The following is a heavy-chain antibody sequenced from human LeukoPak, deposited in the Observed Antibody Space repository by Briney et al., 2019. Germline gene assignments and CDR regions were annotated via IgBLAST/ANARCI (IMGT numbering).Heavy chain of an antibody. CDR3: AKGTVTRAYYYFYMDV. J-gene: IGHJ6*03. CDR2: ISGSGGDT. V-gene: IGHV3-23*01. CDR1: GFTFSSYG. Sequence: GGSLRLSCAASGFTFSSYGMSWVRQAPGKGLEWVSAISGSGGDTYYADSVKGRFTISRDNSKNTLSVQMNSLRVDDTAVYYCAKGTVTRAYYYFYMDVWGKGTTVTIS. D-gene: IGHD4-17*01.